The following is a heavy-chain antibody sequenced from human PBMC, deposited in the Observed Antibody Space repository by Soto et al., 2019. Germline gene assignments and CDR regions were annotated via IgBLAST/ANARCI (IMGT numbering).Heavy chain of an antibody. V-gene: IGHV3-11*06. CDR1: GFTFSDYY. J-gene: IGHJ4*02. CDR2: ISSSSSYT. CDR3: AREVRESRYSSSWYDY. Sequence: GGSLRLSCAASGFTFSDYYMSWIRQAPGKGLEWVSYISSSSSYTNYADSVKGRFTISRDNAKNSLYLQMNSLRAEDTAVYYWAREVRESRYSSSWYDYWGQGTLVTVSS. D-gene: IGHD6-13*01.